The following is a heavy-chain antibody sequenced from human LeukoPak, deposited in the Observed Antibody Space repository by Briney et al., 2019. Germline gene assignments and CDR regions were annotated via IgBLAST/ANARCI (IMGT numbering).Heavy chain of an antibody. V-gene: IGHV1-46*01. Sequence: ASVKVSCKASGYTFTNYYIHWVRQAPGQGLEWMGILDPSGGSTNYAQKFQGRVTMTRDTSTSTAYMELSSLRSEDTAVYYCARASYDILTGYYAPFWYWGQGTLVTVSS. CDR3: ARASYDILTGYYAPFWY. J-gene: IGHJ4*02. D-gene: IGHD3-9*01. CDR2: LDPSGGST. CDR1: GYTFTNYY.